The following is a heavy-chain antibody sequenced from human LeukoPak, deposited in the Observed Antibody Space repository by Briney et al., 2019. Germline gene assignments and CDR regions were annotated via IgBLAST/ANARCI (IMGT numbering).Heavy chain of an antibody. Sequence: ASVKVSCKASGGTFTSYAISWVRQAPGQGIEWMGWINPNSGGTYYAQKFQGRVSMTRDTSISTAYMELSSLRSDDTAVYYCYYRVSSGYLTWGQGTLVAVSS. CDR2: INPNSGGT. V-gene: IGHV1-2*02. D-gene: IGHD3-22*01. CDR1: GGTFTSYA. CDR3: YYRVSSGYLT. J-gene: IGHJ4*02.